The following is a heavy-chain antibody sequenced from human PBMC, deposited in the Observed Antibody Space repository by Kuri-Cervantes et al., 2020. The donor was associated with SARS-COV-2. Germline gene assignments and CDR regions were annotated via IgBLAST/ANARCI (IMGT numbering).Heavy chain of an antibody. CDR3: AKTTPGSTSRIFYGMEV. D-gene: IGHD2-2*01. J-gene: IGHJ6*02. CDR1: GFTVSSNH. V-gene: IGHV3-53*01. Sequence: GECLKISCAASGFTVSSNHMSWVRQAPGKGLEWVSIIYNDGTTYYADSVKGRFTISRDNSKNMVYLQVNSLRAEDTAVYYCAKTTPGSTSRIFYGMEVWGQGTTVTVSS. CDR2: IYNDGTT.